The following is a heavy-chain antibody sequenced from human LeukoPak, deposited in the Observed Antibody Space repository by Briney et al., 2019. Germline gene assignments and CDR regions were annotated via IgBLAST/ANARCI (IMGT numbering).Heavy chain of an antibody. Sequence: GASVKVSCKASGYTFTSYGISWVRQAPGQGLEWMGWISAYNGNTNYAQKLQGRVTMTTDTSTSTAYMELRSLRSDDTAVYYCAREGRENSYGYEFDPWGQGTLVTVSS. D-gene: IGHD5-18*01. J-gene: IGHJ5*02. CDR3: AREGRENSYGYEFDP. CDR1: GYTFTSYG. V-gene: IGHV1-18*01. CDR2: ISAYNGNT.